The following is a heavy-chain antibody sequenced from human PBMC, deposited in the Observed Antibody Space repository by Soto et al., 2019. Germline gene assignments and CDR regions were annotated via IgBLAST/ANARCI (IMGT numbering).Heavy chain of an antibody. CDR2: VRSKADGGTT. CDR1: GFTFASAW. CDR3: RRDWDYPVL. Sequence: GGSLRLSCAASGFTFASAWMSWVRQAPGKGLEWVGRVRSKADGGTTDYAAPVKGRFTISRDDSENTLYLQMNSLKIDDTAVYYCRRDWDYPVLWGQGTLVTVSS. D-gene: IGHD1-7*01. J-gene: IGHJ4*02. V-gene: IGHV3-15*01.